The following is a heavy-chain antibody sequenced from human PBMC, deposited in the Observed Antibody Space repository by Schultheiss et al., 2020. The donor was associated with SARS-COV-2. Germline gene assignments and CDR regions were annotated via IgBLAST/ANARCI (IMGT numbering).Heavy chain of an antibody. V-gene: IGHV5-51*01. CDR3: ARHVGPGPSGYYYGMDV. CDR2: IYPGDSDT. D-gene: IGHD3-10*01. CDR1: GYRFTSYW. J-gene: IGHJ6*02. Sequence: GGSLRLSCKGSGYRFTSYWIGWVRQMPGKGLEWMGIIYPGDSDTRYSPSFQGQVTISADKSISTAYLQWSSLKASDTAMYYCARHVGPGPSGYYYGMDVWGQGTTVTVSS.